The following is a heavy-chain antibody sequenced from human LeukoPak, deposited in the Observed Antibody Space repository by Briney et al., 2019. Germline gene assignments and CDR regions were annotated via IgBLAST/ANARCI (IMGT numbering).Heavy chain of an antibody. Sequence: QPGGSLRLSCAASGFSFSTFAMTWYRQAPGKGLEWVSTTTDTGGSTHYADAVEGRFTMSRDNSKNTLYLQLNSLRAEDTAIYYCARDVSTIIGGGDCWGLGTLVTVSS. CDR1: GFSFSTFA. J-gene: IGHJ4*02. D-gene: IGHD3-3*01. V-gene: IGHV3-23*01. CDR2: TTDTGGST. CDR3: ARDVSTIIGGGDC.